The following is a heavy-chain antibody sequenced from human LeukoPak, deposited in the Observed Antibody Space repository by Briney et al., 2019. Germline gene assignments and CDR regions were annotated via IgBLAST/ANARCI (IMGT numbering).Heavy chain of an antibody. V-gene: IGHV4-59*11. D-gene: IGHD1-7*01. CDR2: IYYSGST. J-gene: IGHJ5*02. CDR3: ARVELELQQPDWFDL. Sequence: RSSETLSLTCTVSGGSISSHYWSWVRQPPGKGLEWIGYIYYSGSTNYNPSLKSRVTISVDPSKNQFSLKLSSVTAADRAVFYWARVELELQQPDWFDLWGQGTLVTVSS. CDR1: GGSISSHY.